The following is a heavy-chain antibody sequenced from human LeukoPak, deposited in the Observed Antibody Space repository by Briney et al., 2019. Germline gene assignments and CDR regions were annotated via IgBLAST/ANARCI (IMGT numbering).Heavy chain of an antibody. J-gene: IGHJ4*02. D-gene: IGHD1-1*01. CDR1: RNNFTTYW. CDR2: IDPSDSYT. Sequence: RGESLKTSCKGSRNNFTTYWIGWVRQMPGKGLEWMGRIDPSDSYTNYSPSFQGHVTISADKSISTAYLQWSSLKASDTAMYYCARQRYPIDYSGQGTLVTVSS. CDR3: ARQRYPIDY. V-gene: IGHV5-10-1*01.